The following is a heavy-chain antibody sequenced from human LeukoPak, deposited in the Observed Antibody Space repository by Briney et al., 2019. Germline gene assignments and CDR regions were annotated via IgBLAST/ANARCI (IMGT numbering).Heavy chain of an antibody. CDR2: ISYDGSNK. V-gene: IGHV3-30-3*01. CDR1: GFTFSSYA. D-gene: IGHD3-22*01. CDR3: ARDLAYDSSGYLTLVDY. J-gene: IGHJ4*02. Sequence: PGGSLRLSCAASGFTFSSYAMHWVRQAPGKGLEWVAVISYDGSNKYYADSVKGRFTISRDNSKNTLYLQMNSPRAEDTAVYYCARDLAYDSSGYLTLVDYWGQGTLVTVSS.